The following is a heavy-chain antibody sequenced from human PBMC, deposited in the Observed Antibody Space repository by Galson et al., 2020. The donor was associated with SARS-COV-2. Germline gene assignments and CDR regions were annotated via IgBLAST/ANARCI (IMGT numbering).Heavy chain of an antibody. D-gene: IGHD3-22*01. J-gene: IGHJ4*02. V-gene: IGHV4-4*02. CDR1: GGSISSSNW. CDR3: ARASRSWRDYYDTSGSYYDRPYYFDY. CDR2: IYHTGIT. Sequence: SETLSLTCAVSGGSISSSNWWSWVRQSPGKGLDWIGEIYHTGITNYNPSLKSQVTISVDKSKNQFSLKLNSVTAADTAVHYCARASRSWRDYYDTSGSYYDRPYYFDYWGQGTLVTVSS.